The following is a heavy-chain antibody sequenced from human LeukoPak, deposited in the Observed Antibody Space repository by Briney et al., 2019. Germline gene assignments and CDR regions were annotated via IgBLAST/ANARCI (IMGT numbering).Heavy chain of an antibody. J-gene: IGHJ4*02. CDR2: IYYSGST. CDR1: GGSITNYH. D-gene: IGHD3-22*01. CDR3: AREEGYYDSSGYYLD. V-gene: IGHV4-59*12. Sequence: SETLSLTCTVSGGSITNYHWGWIRQPPGKGLEWIGYIYYSGSTNYHPSLKSRVTISVDTSKNQFSLKLRSVTAADTAVYYCAREEGYYDSSGYYLDWGQGTLVTVSS.